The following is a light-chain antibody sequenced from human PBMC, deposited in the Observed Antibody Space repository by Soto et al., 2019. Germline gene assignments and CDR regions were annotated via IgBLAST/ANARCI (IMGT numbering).Light chain of an antibody. CDR1: QSVSNQ. Sequence: EIVLTQSPATLSLXPGXXXXLXXRASQSVSNQLGWYQQKPGQAPRLLIFDTSNRATGIPARFSGSGSGTDFTLTISSLEPEDFAVYYCQQRLSWPITFGQGTRLEI. CDR3: QQRLSWPIT. J-gene: IGKJ5*01. CDR2: DTS. V-gene: IGKV3-11*01.